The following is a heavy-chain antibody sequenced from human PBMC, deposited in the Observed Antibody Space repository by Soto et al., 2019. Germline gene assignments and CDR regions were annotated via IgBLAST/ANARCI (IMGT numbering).Heavy chain of an antibody. D-gene: IGHD3-3*01. Sequence: ASVKVSCKASGYTFTSYYMHWVRQAPGQGREWMGWINPNSGDTNYAQKFQGRVTMTRDTSFRTAYMELSRLRSDDRAVYYCARGGTIFGVVIRAPFDYWGQGTLVTVSS. CDR2: INPNSGDT. J-gene: IGHJ4*02. CDR1: GYTFTSYY. V-gene: IGHV1-2*02. CDR3: ARGGTIFGVVIRAPFDY.